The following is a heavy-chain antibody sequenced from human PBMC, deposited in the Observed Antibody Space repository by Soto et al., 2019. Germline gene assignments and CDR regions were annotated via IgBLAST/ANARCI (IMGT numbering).Heavy chain of an antibody. J-gene: IGHJ4*02. CDR2: IYHSGST. CDR1: GGSISSGGYS. V-gene: IGHV4-30-2*01. CDR3: ASRSNDYRAFDY. Sequence: QLQLQESGSGLVKPSQTLSLTCAVSGGSISSGGYSWSWIRQPPGKGLEWIGYIYHSGSTYYNPSLKSRVTISVDRSKNQVSLKLSSVTAADTAVYYCASRSNDYRAFDYWGQGTLVTVSS. D-gene: IGHD5-12*01.